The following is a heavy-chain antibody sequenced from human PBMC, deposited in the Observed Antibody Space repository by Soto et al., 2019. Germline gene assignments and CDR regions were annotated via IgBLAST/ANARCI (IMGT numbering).Heavy chain of an antibody. CDR2: IFHDGTA. Sequence: SETLSLTCAVSGVSISSGNWWTWVRQTPQRGLEYIGEIFHDGTANYYPSFERRVAISVDTSKNQFSLKLTSVTAADTDIYFCARLVYDTRLNYMYFDFWGQGALVTVSS. J-gene: IGHJ4*02. V-gene: IGHV4-4*02. CDR3: ARLVYDTRLNYMYFDF. CDR1: GVSISSGNW. D-gene: IGHD2-8*01.